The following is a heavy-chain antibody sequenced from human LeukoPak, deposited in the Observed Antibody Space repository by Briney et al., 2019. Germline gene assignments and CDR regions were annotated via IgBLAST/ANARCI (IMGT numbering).Heavy chain of an antibody. CDR1: GYTFTGYY. D-gene: IGHD6-19*01. J-gene: IGHJ4*02. CDR2: INPNSGGT. Sequence: ASVKVSCKASGYTFTGYYMHWVRQAPGQGREWMGWINPNSGGTNYAQKFQGRVTMTRDTSISTAYMALSRLRSDDTAVYYCARDTIAVAGDLDYWGQGTLVTVSS. V-gene: IGHV1-2*02. CDR3: ARDTIAVAGDLDY.